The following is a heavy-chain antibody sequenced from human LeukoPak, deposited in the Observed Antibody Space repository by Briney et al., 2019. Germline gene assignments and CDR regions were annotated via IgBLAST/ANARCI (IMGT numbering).Heavy chain of an antibody. CDR1: GYTFTSYG. CDR3: ARDMWPMVRGVRYFDY. J-gene: IGHJ4*02. CDR2: ISACNGNT. V-gene: IGHV1-18*01. Sequence: ASVKVSCKASGYTFTSYGISWVRQAPGQGLEWMGWISACNGNTNYAQKLQGRVTMTTDTSTSTAYMELRSLRSDDTAVYYCARDMWPMVRGVRYFDYWGQGTLVTVSS. D-gene: IGHD3-10*01.